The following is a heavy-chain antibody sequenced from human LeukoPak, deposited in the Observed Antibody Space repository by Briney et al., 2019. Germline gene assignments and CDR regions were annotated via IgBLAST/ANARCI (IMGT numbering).Heavy chain of an antibody. Sequence: PGGSLRLSCAASGFAFSSYSMNWVRLAPGKGLEWVSYISRSSSILYYADSVKGRFTISRDNAKNSLYLQMNSLRDEDTAVYYCARDHSSSWTFDDWGQGTLVTVSS. J-gene: IGHJ4*02. CDR3: ARDHSSSWTFDD. CDR1: GFAFSSYS. D-gene: IGHD6-13*01. V-gene: IGHV3-48*02. CDR2: ISRSSSIL.